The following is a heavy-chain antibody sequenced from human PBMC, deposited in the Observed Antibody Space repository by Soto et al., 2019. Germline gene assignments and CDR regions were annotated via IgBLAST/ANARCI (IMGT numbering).Heavy chain of an antibody. V-gene: IGHV1-69*01. CDR2: VIPLFDTA. Sequence: QVQVVQSGAEVKKPGSSVKVSCKVSGGIFTNNAISWVRQAPGQGLEWLGGVIPLFDTAYYAQIFRGRLRISADRATTTAYMELSGLTSAGTGVYFCASGGHNDGLHFFPGMGVWGPGATVTVS. CDR3: ASGGHNDGLHFFPGMGV. J-gene: IGHJ6*02. D-gene: IGHD5-18*01. CDR1: GGIFTNNA.